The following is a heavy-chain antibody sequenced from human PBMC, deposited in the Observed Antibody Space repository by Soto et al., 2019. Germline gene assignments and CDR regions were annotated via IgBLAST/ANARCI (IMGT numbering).Heavy chain of an antibody. CDR2: IYYSGST. Sequence: SETLSLTCTVSGGSISSYYWSWIRQPPGKGLEWIGYIYYSGSTNYNPSLKSRVTISVDTSKNQFSLKLSSVTAADTAVYYCAREDLYDFWSGNEGGMDVWGQGTTVTVSS. V-gene: IGHV4-59*01. D-gene: IGHD3-3*01. J-gene: IGHJ6*02. CDR1: GGSISSYY. CDR3: AREDLYDFWSGNEGGMDV.